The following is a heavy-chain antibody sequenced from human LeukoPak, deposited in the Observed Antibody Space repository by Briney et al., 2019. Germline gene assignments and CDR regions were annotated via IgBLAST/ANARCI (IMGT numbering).Heavy chain of an antibody. J-gene: IGHJ4*02. CDR2: INHSGST. V-gene: IGHV4-34*01. CDR3: ARGLGAAAH. Sequence: SETLSLTCAVYGGSLSGYYWSWIRQPPGKGLEWIGEINHSGSTNYNPSLKSRVTISVDTSKNQFSLKLSPVTAADTAVYYCARGLGAAAHWGQGTLVTVSS. D-gene: IGHD6-13*01. CDR1: GGSLSGYY.